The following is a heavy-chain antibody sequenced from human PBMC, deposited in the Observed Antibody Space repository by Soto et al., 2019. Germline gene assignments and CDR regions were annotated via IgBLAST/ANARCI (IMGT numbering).Heavy chain of an antibody. Sequence: KTSETLSLTCTVSGGPLSSGSYYWSWIRQSPGQGLEWIGYIYYSGTTKYNPSLKSRVSISVDTSKNQFSLRLTSLSAADTAVYYCARAASSYFDLLSAFHPWGQGTLVTVSS. CDR1: GGPLSSGSYY. J-gene: IGHJ5*02. CDR3: ARAASSYFDLLSAFHP. D-gene: IGHD3-9*01. V-gene: IGHV4-61*01. CDR2: IYYSGTT.